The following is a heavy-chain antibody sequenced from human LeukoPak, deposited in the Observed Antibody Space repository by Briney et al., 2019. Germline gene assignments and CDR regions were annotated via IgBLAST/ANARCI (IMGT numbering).Heavy chain of an antibody. J-gene: IGHJ4*02. Sequence: SETLSLTCTVPGGSISSSPYYWGWIRQPPGKGLEWIGSIYYSGTTHYNPSLKSRVTISVDTSKNQFSLKLSSVTAADTAVYYCARDRSHLDYWGQGTLVTVSS. V-gene: IGHV4-39*07. CDR2: IYYSGTT. CDR1: GGSISSSPYY. CDR3: ARDRSHLDY.